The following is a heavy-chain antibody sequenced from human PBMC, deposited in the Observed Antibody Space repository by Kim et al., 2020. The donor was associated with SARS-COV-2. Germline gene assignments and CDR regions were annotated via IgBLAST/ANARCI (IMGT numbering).Heavy chain of an antibody. J-gene: IGHJ4*02. D-gene: IGHD3-10*01. CDR2: IIPIFGTA. CDR3: ARTTMVRGVISGLYDY. Sequence: SVKVSCKASGGTFSSYAISWVRQAPGQGLEWMGGIIPIFGTANYAQKFQGRVTITADESTSTAYMELSSLRSEDTAVYYCARTTMVRGVISGLYDYWGQGTLVTVSS. V-gene: IGHV1-69*13. CDR1: GGTFSSYA.